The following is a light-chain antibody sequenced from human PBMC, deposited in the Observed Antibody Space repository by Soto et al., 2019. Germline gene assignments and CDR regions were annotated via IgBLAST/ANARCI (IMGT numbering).Light chain of an antibody. CDR3: QHYHTYPWT. V-gene: IGKV1-5*03. CDR2: RDS. Sequence: DIHISHSPSTLSASILDTFNITCLSSQSISTWLSWYKQKPGKATKVLIYRDSSVEIGVQSRFSGSGSGTDFTLTISSLQTVDFATYYCQHYHTYPWTFGQGTKVDIK. CDR1: QSISTW. J-gene: IGKJ1*01.